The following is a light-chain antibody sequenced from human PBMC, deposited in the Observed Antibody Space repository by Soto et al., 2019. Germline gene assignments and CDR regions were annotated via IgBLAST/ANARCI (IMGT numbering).Light chain of an antibody. CDR2: SDD. V-gene: IGLV1-47*02. CDR3: AAWDARLSGPV. Sequence: QSVLTQSPSASGTPGQRVTISFYGSSSNIGSYPVYWYQQLPGTAPKLLINSDDQRPSGVPDRFSASKPGTSASLAISGLRSEDEADYYCAAWDARLSGPVFGAWTKVIV. J-gene: IGLJ1*01. CDR1: SSNIGSYP.